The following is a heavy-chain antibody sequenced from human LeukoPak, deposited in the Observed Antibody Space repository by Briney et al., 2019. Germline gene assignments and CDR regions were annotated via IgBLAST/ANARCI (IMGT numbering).Heavy chain of an antibody. V-gene: IGHV3-30*02. Sequence: GGSLRLSCAASGFTFSSYGMHWVRQAPGKGLEWVAFIRYDGSNKYYADSVKGRFTISRDNSKNTLYLQMNSLRAEDTAVYYCAKDDRWFGELLYRRLFDYWGQGTLVTVSS. CDR2: IRYDGSNK. CDR1: GFTFSSYG. CDR3: AKDDRWFGELLYRRLFDY. D-gene: IGHD3-10*01. J-gene: IGHJ4*02.